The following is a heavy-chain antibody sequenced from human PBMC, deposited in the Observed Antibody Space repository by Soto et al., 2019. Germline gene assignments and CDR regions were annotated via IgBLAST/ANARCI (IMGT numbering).Heavy chain of an antibody. D-gene: IGHD7-27*01. CDR1: GYTFTSYD. V-gene: IGHV1-8*01. CDR3: ARGPRNWGVDY. Sequence: QVQLVQSGAEVKKPGASVKVSCKAAGYTFTSYDFNWMRQATGQGFEWMGWMNPNSGNTGYAQKFQGRVTMTRDTSISTAFMELSDLRSEDTAVYYCARGPRNWGVDYWGQGTLVTVSS. CDR2: MNPNSGNT. J-gene: IGHJ4*02.